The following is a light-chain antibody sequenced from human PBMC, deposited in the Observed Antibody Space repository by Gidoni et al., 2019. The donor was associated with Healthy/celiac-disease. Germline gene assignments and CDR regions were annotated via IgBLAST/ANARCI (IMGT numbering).Light chain of an antibody. J-gene: IGKJ4*01. V-gene: IGKV1-39*01. CDR3: QQSYSTPHL. CDR1: QSISSY. CDR2: AAS. Sequence: DIQMTQSPSSLSASVGDRVTITCRASQSISSYLNWYQQKPGKAPKLLIYAASSLQSGVPSRFSGSGSGTDFTLTISSLQPEDFATYYCQQSYSTPHLFXGXTKVEIK.